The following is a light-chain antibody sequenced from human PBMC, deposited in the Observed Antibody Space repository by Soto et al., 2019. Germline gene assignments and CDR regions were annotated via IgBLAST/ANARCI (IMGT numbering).Light chain of an antibody. CDR3: QQSYGIPPFT. CDR2: ATS. V-gene: IGKV1-39*01. CDR1: QSVSRY. J-gene: IGKJ3*01. Sequence: DIQMTQSPSSLSASVGDSVSITCRTSQSVSRYVNWYQQKTGTAPKLLIYATSKLQSGVPSRFSGSGSGTDFTLSISSLQPEDVATYYCQQSYGIPPFTFGPGTRVDI.